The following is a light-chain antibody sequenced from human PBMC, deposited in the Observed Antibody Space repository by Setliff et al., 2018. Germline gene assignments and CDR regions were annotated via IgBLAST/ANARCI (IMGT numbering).Light chain of an antibody. J-gene: IGLJ1*01. Sequence: QSALTQPASVSGSPGQSITISCTGTSSDVGGYNSVSWYQQHPGKAPKLMIYDVSNRPSGVSNRFSGSKSGNTASLTISGLQAEDEADYYCSSYISSSTFVFGTGTRSPS. V-gene: IGLV2-14*03. CDR3: SSYISSSTFV. CDR2: DVS. CDR1: SSDVGGYNS.